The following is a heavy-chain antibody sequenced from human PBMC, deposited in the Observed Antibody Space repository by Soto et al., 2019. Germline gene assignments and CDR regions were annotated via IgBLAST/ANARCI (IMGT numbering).Heavy chain of an antibody. CDR1: GASISNYY. V-gene: IGHV4-4*07. CDR2: IYASGTT. J-gene: IGHJ4*02. CDR3: ASESRSELGTVEY. Sequence: QVRLQESGPGLVKPSETLSLTCTVSGASISNYYWSWIRQPAGQGLECLGRIYASGTTTYNPSLRRRVTMSVDTSKNQFSLNLNSVTAADTAVYYCASESRSELGTVEYWGQGTLVTVSS. D-gene: IGHD1-1*01.